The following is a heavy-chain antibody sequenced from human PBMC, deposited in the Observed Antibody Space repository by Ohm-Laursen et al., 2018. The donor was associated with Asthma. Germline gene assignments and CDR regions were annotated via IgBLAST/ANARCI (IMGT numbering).Heavy chain of an antibody. D-gene: IGHD3-22*01. CDR2: ISGSGGST. Sequence: GSLRLSCTASGFTFSSYWMSWVRQAPGKGLEWVSAISGSGGSTYYADSVKGRFTISRDNSKNTLYLQMNSLRAEDTAVYYCAKEGGGDYYDSSGYYDHWYFDLWGRGTLATVSS. J-gene: IGHJ2*01. CDR1: GFTFSSYW. CDR3: AKEGGGDYYDSSGYYDHWYFDL. V-gene: IGHV3-23*01.